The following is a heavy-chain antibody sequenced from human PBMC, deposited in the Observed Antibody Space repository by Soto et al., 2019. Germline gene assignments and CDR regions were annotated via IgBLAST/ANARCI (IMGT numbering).Heavy chain of an antibody. J-gene: IGHJ4*02. V-gene: IGHV4-59*11. Sequence: SETLCVRYTVAEGSIVDHGWSWIRQPPGKGLEWIGYIYYTGRTKYNPSLQSRVTMSVDTSKNQFYLKLSSVTAADTALYYCEREGNSYSRPIDSWGQGTLVTVS. CDR2: IYYTGRT. CDR3: EREGNSYSRPIDS. CDR1: EGSIVDHG. D-gene: IGHD2-21*01.